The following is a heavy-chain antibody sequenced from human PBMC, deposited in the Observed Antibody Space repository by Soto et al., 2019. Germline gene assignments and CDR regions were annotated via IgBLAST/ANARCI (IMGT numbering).Heavy chain of an antibody. D-gene: IGHD6-13*01. J-gene: IGHJ6*02. Sequence: SQTLSLTCAISGDSVSSNSAAWNWIRQSPSRGLEWLGRTYYRSKWYNDYAVSVKSRITINPDTSKNQFSLQLNSVTPEDTAVYYCARVHSSSWYGDYYYGMDVWGQGTTVNVSS. CDR2: TYYRSKWYN. CDR1: GDSVSSNSAA. V-gene: IGHV6-1*01. CDR3: ARVHSSSWYGDYYYGMDV.